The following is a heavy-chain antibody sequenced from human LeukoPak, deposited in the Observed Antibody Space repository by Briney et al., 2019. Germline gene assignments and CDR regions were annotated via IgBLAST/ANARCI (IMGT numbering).Heavy chain of an antibody. CDR1: GFTFSNAW. CDR3: TTRRYFDWLLYDY. Sequence: GGSLRLSCAASGFTFSNAWMSWVRQAPGKGLEWVGRIKSKTDGGTTDYAAPVKGRFTISRDDSKNTLYLQMNSLKTEDTAVYYCTTRRYFDWLLYDYWGQGTLVTVSS. V-gene: IGHV3-15*01. CDR2: IKSKTDGGTT. J-gene: IGHJ4*02. D-gene: IGHD3-9*01.